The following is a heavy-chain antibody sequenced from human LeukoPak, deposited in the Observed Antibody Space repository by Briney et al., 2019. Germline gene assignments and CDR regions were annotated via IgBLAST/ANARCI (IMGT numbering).Heavy chain of an antibody. J-gene: IGHJ3*01. CDR3: ARLVDPDSSGAPDTFDV. Sequence: SETLSLTCSVFSGSLSPNYWTWIRQPPGKGLEWIGYVYYSGRTKYNPSLQSRLTISLDKSNNHFSLQLSSVTTADTAVYYCARLVDPDSSGAPDTFDVWGQGTMVTVSS. CDR1: SGSLSPNY. V-gene: IGHV4-59*01. D-gene: IGHD3-22*01. CDR2: VYYSGRT.